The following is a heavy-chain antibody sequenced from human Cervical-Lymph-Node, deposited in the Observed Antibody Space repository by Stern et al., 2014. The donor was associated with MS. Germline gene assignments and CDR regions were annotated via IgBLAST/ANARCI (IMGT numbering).Heavy chain of an antibody. CDR2: ICAYNGTT. D-gene: IGHD5-24*01. CDR3: ASGSLEGFDP. CDR1: GYTFTSLG. J-gene: IGHJ5*02. V-gene: IGHV1-18*01. Sequence: QVQLVQSGAEVKKPAASVTVSCNASGYTFTSLGLTWVRQPPGQGLEWMGCICAYNGTTNHAQKFRGRVTLTTEAATNTAYKELRSLTSEDTAVYFCASGSLEGFDPWGQGTLVTVSS.